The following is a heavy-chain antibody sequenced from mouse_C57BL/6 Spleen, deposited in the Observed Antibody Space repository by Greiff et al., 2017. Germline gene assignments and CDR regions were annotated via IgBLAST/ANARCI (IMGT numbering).Heavy chain of an antibody. J-gene: IGHJ3*01. Sequence: VQLQQSGAELVKPGASVKLSCKASGYTFTSYWMQWVKQRPGQGLEWIGEIDPSDSYTNYNQKFKGKATLTVDTSSSTAYMQLSSLTSEDSAVYYCARGGNFQFAYWGQGTLVTVSA. CDR3: ARGGNFQFAY. V-gene: IGHV1-50*01. CDR2: IDPSDSYT. D-gene: IGHD2-1*01. CDR1: GYTFTSYW.